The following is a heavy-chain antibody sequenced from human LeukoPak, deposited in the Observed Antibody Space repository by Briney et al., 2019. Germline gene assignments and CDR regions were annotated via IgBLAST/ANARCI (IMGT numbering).Heavy chain of an antibody. Sequence: SVKVSCKASGGTFSSYAISWVRQAPGQGLEWMGGIIPIFGTANYAQKFQGRVTITADKSTSTAYMELSSLRSEDTAVHYCASGDIVATIKYFQHWGQGTLVTVSS. J-gene: IGHJ1*01. CDR1: GGTFSSYA. V-gene: IGHV1-69*06. CDR3: ASGDIVATIKYFQH. D-gene: IGHD5-12*01. CDR2: IIPIFGTA.